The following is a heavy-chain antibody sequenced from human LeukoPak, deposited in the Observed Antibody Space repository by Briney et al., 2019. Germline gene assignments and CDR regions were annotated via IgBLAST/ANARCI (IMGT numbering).Heavy chain of an antibody. CDR3: ARDLHHDGMDV. CDR2: ISSSSSYI. CDR1: GFTFSSYS. D-gene: IGHD4-11*01. J-gene: IGHJ6*02. Sequence: GGSLRLSCAASGFTFSSYSMNWVRQAPGKGLEWVSSISSSSSYIYYADSVKGRFTISRDNAKNSLYLQTNSLRAEDTAVYYCARDLHHDGMDVWGQGTTVTVSS. V-gene: IGHV3-21*01.